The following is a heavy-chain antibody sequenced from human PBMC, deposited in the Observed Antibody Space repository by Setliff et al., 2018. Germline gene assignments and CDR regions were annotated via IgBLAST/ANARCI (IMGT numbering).Heavy chain of an antibody. CDR2: ISGNGADT. J-gene: IGHJ4*02. Sequence: GSLRLSCAASGFTLGNYAMSWVRQAPGKGLEWVSGISGNGADTFYSDSVKGRFTISRDNSKNTLYLQMNSLRVEDTAVFYCARDRGLIQLPDFWGQGTLVTVSS. D-gene: IGHD5-12*01. CDR1: GFTLGNYA. CDR3: ARDRGLIQLPDF. V-gene: IGHV3-23*01.